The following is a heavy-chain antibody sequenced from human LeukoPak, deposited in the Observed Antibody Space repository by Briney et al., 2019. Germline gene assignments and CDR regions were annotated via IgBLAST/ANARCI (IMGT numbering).Heavy chain of an antibody. D-gene: IGHD3-9*01. V-gene: IGHV1-69*06. CDR2: IIPIFGTA. Sequence: SVKVSCKASGGTFSSYAISWVRHAPGHGLEWMGGIIPIFGTANYAQKFQGRVTITADKSPSTAYMELSSLRSEDTAVYYCAITYYDILTGYYVYDAFDIWGQGTMVTVS. CDR3: AITYYDILTGYYVYDAFDI. CDR1: GGTFSSYA. J-gene: IGHJ3*02.